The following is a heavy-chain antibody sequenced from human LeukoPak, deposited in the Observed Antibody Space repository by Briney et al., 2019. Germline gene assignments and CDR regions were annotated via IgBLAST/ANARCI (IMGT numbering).Heavy chain of an antibody. J-gene: IGHJ3*02. D-gene: IGHD6-13*01. Sequence: PGGSLRLSCAASGFTFSDYYMSWIRQAPGKGLEWVSYISSSGSTIYYADSVKGRFTISRDNAKNSLYLQMNSLRAEDTAVYYCARAQRIAAAGIDAFDIWGQGTMVTVSS. CDR2: ISSSGSTI. CDR3: ARAQRIAAAGIDAFDI. CDR1: GFTFSDYY. V-gene: IGHV3-11*04.